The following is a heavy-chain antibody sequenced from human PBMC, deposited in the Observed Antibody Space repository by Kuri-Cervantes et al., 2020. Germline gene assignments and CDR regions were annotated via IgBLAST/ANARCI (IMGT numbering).Heavy chain of an antibody. V-gene: IGHV5-51*01. CDR2: IYPGDSDT. Sequence: GGSLRLSCKGSGYSFTSYWIGWVRQMPGKGLEWMGIIYPGDSDTRYSPSFQGQVTISADKSISTAYLQWSSLKASDTAMYYCARRGYCSGGSCYHNYWYFDLWGRGTLVTVSS. CDR3: ARRGYCSGGSCYHNYWYFDL. J-gene: IGHJ2*01. CDR1: GYSFTSYW. D-gene: IGHD2-15*01.